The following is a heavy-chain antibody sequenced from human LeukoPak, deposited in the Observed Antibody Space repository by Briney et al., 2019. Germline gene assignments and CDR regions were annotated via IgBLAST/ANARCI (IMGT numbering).Heavy chain of an antibody. V-gene: IGHV1-2*02. CDR2: INPNSGGT. D-gene: IGHD2-2*01. CDR1: GYTFTSYG. CDR3: ARDSKIYHMDV. Sequence: GASVKVSCKASGYTFTSYGISWMRQAPGQGLEWMGWINPNSGGTNYAQKFQGRVTMTRDTSISTAYMELSRLSSDDTAVYYCARDSKIYHMDVWGKGTTVTVSS. J-gene: IGHJ6*03.